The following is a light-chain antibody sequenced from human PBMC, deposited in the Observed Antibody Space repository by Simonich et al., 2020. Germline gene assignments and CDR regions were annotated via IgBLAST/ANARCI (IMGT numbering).Light chain of an antibody. V-gene: IGKV3-11*01. CDR1: QHVSSY. CDR2: DAS. CDR3: QQRSNWPPYT. J-gene: IGKJ2*01. Sequence: EIVLTQSPATLSLSPGERATLSCRATQHVSSYLPWYQQKPGQAPRLLIYDASNRATGIPARFSGSGSGTVFTLTISSLEPEDFAVYYCQQRSNWPPYTFGQGTKLEIK.